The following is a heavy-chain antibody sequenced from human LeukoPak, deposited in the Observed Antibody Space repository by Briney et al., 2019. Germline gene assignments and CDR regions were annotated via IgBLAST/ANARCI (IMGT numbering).Heavy chain of an antibody. D-gene: IGHD3-10*01. J-gene: IGHJ3*02. CDR3: AARGSVRGDMIMAAFDI. CDR1: GFTVTNYA. Sequence: GGSLRLSCAVSGFTVTNYAMNWVRQAPGKGLEWVSSISSGTSDTYYPDSVKGRFTLSRDNSKNTLYLQMNSLRAKDTAVYYCAARGSVRGDMIMAAFDIWGQGTMVTVSS. CDR2: ISSGTSDT. V-gene: IGHV3-23*01.